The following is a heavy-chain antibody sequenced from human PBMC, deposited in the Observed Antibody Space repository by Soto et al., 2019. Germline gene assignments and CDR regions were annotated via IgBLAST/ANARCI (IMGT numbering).Heavy chain of an antibody. Sequence: EVQLLESGGGLVQPGGSLRLSCAASGFIFSTYAMSWVRQAPGKGLEWVSCISGSGGGTYYADSVKGRFTISRDNSKNTLYRQMNSLRAEDTAVYYCAKDLYGDYGGLDYWGQGTLLTVSS. V-gene: IGHV3-23*01. CDR3: AKDLYGDYGGLDY. CDR2: ISGSGGGT. J-gene: IGHJ4*02. D-gene: IGHD4-17*01. CDR1: GFIFSTYA.